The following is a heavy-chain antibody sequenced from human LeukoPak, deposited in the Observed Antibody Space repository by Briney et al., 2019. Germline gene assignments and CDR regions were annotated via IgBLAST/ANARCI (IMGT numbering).Heavy chain of an antibody. CDR2: ISSSGSTI. CDR1: GFTFSDYY. CDR3: ARDPAIYYYDSSGSSHFDY. D-gene: IGHD3-22*01. V-gene: IGHV3-11*04. Sequence: GGSLRLSCAASGFTFSDYYMSWIRQAPGKGLEWVSYISSSGSTIYYADSVKGRFTISRDNSKNTLYLQMNSLRAEDTAVYYCARDPAIYYYDSSGSSHFDYWGQGTLVTVSS. J-gene: IGHJ4*02.